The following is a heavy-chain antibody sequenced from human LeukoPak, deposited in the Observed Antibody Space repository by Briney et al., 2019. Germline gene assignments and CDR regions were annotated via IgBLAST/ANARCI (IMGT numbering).Heavy chain of an antibody. V-gene: IGHV3-30*04. CDR2: ISYDGSNK. J-gene: IGHJ4*02. Sequence: GRSLRLSCAASGFTFSSYAMHWVRQAPDKGLEWVAVISYDGSNKYYADSVKGRFTISRDNSKNTLYLQMNSLRAEDTAVYYCARRTYGSGSYLSDYWGQGTLVTVSS. CDR1: GFTFSSYA. CDR3: ARRTYGSGSYLSDY. D-gene: IGHD3-10*01.